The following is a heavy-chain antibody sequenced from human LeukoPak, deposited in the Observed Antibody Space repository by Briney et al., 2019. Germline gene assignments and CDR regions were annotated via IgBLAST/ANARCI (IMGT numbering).Heavy chain of an antibody. CDR2: IYYSGST. CDR3: ARVLPATTLDY. D-gene: IGHD2-2*01. Sequence: SETLSLTCTVSGGTISSGGYYWSWIRQHPGKGLEWIGYIYYSGSTYYNPSLKSRVTISVDTSKNQFSLKLSSVTAADTAVYYCARVLPATTLDYWGQGTLVTVSS. J-gene: IGHJ4*02. CDR1: GGTISSGGYY. V-gene: IGHV4-31*03.